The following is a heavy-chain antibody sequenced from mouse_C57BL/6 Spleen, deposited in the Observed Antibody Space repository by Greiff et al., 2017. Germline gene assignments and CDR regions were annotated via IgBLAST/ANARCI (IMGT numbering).Heavy chain of an antibody. J-gene: IGHJ1*03. CDR2: IYPGDGDT. V-gene: IGHV1-80*01. Sequence: QVQLQQSGAELVKPGASVKISCKASGYAFSSYWMNWVKQRPGKGLEWIGQIYPGDGDTNYNGKFKGKATLTADKSSSTAYMQLSSLTSEDSAVYFCAGCWGYCGSGHWYFEVWGTGTTVTVSS. CDR3: AGCWGYCGSGHWYFEV. CDR1: GYAFSSYW. D-gene: IGHD1-1*01.